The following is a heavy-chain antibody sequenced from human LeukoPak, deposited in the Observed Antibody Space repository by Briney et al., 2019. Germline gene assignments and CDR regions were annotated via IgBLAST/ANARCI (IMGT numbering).Heavy chain of an antibody. CDR3: ARGDLNGMDV. V-gene: IGHV4-34*01. CDR2: VNHSGNT. J-gene: IGHJ6*02. CDR1: GGSFSGYY. Sequence: SETLSLTCAVYGGSFSGYYWSWIRKPPGKGLEWIGEVNHSGNTNYNPSLKSRVTISLDTSKNQFSLKLTSVTAADTAVYYCARGDLNGMDVWGQGTTVTASS. D-gene: IGHD3-3*01.